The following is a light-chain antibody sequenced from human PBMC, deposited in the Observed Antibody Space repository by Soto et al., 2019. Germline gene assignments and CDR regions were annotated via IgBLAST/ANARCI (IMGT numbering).Light chain of an antibody. CDR1: ETISNH. Sequence: EVVLTQSPATLSLFPGESATLSCTASETISNHLAWYQQKPGQAPMLLMYDPSHRVTGIPARVSGSGSGTDFTLIISSLEPADFAVYYWQHRSDWPPICTFGQGTKVDIK. J-gene: IGKJ2*02. CDR2: DPS. V-gene: IGKV3-11*01. CDR3: QHRSDWPPICT.